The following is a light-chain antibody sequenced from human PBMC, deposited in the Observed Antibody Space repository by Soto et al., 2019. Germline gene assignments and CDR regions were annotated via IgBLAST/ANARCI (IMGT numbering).Light chain of an antibody. CDR3: QTWGTGIHV. CDR1: SGHSTYA. Sequence: QPVLTQSPSASASLGASVKLTCTLDSGHSTYAIAWHQQQPEKGPRFLMKLNNDGSHIKGDGILGRFSGSSSGAERYLTISSLQSEDEPDYYCQTWGTGIHVFGAGTKVTVL. CDR2: LNNDGSH. J-gene: IGLJ1*01. V-gene: IGLV4-69*01.